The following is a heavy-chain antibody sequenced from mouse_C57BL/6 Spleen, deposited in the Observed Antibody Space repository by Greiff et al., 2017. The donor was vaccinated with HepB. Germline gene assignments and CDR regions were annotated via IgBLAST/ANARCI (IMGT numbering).Heavy chain of an antibody. Sequence: VQLQQPGAELVRPGPSVKLSCKASGYTFTSYWMHWVKQRPGQGLEWIGVIDPSDSYTNYNQKFKGKATLTVDTSSSTAYMQLSSLTSEDSAVYYCVPYAMDYWGQGTSVTVSS. CDR3: VPYAMDY. CDR2: IDPSDSYT. J-gene: IGHJ4*01. CDR1: GYTFTSYW. V-gene: IGHV1-59*01.